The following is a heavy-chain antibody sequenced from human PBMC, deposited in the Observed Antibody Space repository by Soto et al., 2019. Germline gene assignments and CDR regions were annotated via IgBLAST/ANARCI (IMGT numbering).Heavy chain of an antibody. CDR2: ISGSGGST. Sequence: PGGSLRLSCAAFGFTFSSYAMSWVRQAPGKGLEWVSAISGSGGSTYYADSVKGRFTISRDNSKNTLYLQMNSLRAEDTAVYYCAKYYDFWSGYSHDWGKGTTVTVSS. D-gene: IGHD3-3*01. CDR1: GFTFSSYA. V-gene: IGHV3-23*01. J-gene: IGHJ6*04. CDR3: AKYYDFWSGYSHD.